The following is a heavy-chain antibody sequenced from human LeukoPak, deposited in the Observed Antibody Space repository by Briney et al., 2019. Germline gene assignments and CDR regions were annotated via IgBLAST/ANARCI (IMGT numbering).Heavy chain of an antibody. Sequence: SVTVPCKASGGTFSSYATSWVRQAPGQGLEWMGGIIPIFGTANYAQKFQGRVTITADESTSTAYMELSSLRSEDTAVYYCARLWELRGPYYYYGMDVWGQGTTVTVSS. CDR3: ARLWELRGPYYYYGMDV. V-gene: IGHV1-69*13. CDR2: IIPIFGTA. D-gene: IGHD1-26*01. CDR1: GGTFSSYA. J-gene: IGHJ6*02.